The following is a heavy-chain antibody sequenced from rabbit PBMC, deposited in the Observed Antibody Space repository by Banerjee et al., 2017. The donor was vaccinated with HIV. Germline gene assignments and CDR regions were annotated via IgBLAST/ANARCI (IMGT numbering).Heavy chain of an antibody. CDR2: IYAGSSGST. CDR3: AREGIYGDYFDF. CDR1: GFSFSSSYY. J-gene: IGHJ3*01. D-gene: IGHD2-1*01. Sequence: QEQLEESGGDLVKPEGSLTLTCTASGFSFSSSYYMCWVRQAPGKGLEWIACIYAGSSGSTYYASWAKGRFTISKTSSTTVTLQMTSLTAADTATYFCAREGIYGDYFDFWGQGTLVTVS. V-gene: IGHV1S45*01.